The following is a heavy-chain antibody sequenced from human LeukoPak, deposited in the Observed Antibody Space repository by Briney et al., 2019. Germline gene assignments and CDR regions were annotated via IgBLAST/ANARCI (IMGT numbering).Heavy chain of an antibody. CDR1: GGSIGSYY. J-gene: IGHJ4*02. D-gene: IGHD3-22*01. V-gene: IGHV4-59*01. Sequence: SETLSLTCIVSGGSIGSYYWSWIRQPPGKGLEWIGHIYYSGSTDYNPSLRSRVTISVGTSKNQFSLRLSSVTAADTAVYYCARDRSDGSGYYGYYFDYWGQGTLVSVSS. CDR3: ARDRSDGSGYYGYYFDY. CDR2: IYYSGST.